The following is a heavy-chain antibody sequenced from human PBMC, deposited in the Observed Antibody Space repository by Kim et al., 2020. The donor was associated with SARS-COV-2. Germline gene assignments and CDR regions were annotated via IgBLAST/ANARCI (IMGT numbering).Heavy chain of an antibody. J-gene: IGHJ4*02. Sequence: VTGRFPIPRDNAKNSLYLQMNSLRAEDTAVYYCARRKAGIAAAASFDYWGQGTLVTVSS. D-gene: IGHD6-13*01. CDR3: ARRKAGIAAAASFDY. V-gene: IGHV3-21*01.